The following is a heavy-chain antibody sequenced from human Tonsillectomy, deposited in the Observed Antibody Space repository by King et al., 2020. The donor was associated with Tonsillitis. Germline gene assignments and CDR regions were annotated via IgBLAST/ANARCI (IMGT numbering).Heavy chain of an antibody. J-gene: IGHJ4*02. CDR2: INPSGGTI. CDR3: ARDMTIFGVVIYRGEGSTFDY. CDR1: GYTFTSYY. V-gene: IGHV1-46*03. Sequence: VQLVESGAEVKKSGASVKVSCKASGYTFTSYYMHCVRQVPGQGLEWMGIINPSGGTINYAQKFQGRVAMTRDTSTSTGDMELSSLRSEDTAMYYCARDMTIFGVVIYRGEGSTFDYWGQGTLVTVSS. D-gene: IGHD3-3*01.